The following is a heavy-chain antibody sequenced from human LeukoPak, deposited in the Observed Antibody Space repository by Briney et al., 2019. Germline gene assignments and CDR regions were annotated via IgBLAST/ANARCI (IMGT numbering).Heavy chain of an antibody. D-gene: IGHD3-9*01. J-gene: IGHJ6*03. Sequence: GGSLRLSCAASGFTFSSYAMHWVRQAPGKGLEWVAVISYDGSNKYYADSVKGRFTISRDNSKNTLYLQMNSLRAEDTAVYYCARDNYDILTGYYPNLYYYYYMDVWGKGTTVTVSS. V-gene: IGHV3-30*01. CDR2: ISYDGSNK. CDR3: ARDNYDILTGYYPNLYYYYYMDV. CDR1: GFTFSSYA.